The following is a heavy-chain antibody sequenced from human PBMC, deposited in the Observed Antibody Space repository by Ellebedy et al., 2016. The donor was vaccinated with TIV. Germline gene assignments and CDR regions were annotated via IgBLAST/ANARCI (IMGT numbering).Heavy chain of an antibody. CDR3: AKDRLRQQLDFDY. CDR2: ISSNGDST. V-gene: IGHV3-64*04. Sequence: PGGSLRLSCSASGFSFSSFAMHWVRQAPGKRLEYVSAISSNGDSTYYAEFVKGRFTISRDNSKNTLYLQMNSLRADDTAVYYCAKDRLRQQLDFDYWGQGTLVTVSS. D-gene: IGHD1-1*01. CDR1: GFSFSSFA. J-gene: IGHJ4*02.